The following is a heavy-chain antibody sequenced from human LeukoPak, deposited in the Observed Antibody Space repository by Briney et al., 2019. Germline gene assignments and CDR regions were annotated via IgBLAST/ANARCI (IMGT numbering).Heavy chain of an antibody. Sequence: SETLSLTCTASGASIDTYYWSWVRQPAGKGLEWISRMYTRGRTHYSPSLESRLTMSVDTSKNQFSLKLTSVTAAGTAVYYCANGGNSGSYFEDWGQGTLVTVSS. CDR1: GASIDTYY. CDR2: MYTRGRT. D-gene: IGHD1-26*01. CDR3: ANGGNSGSYFED. J-gene: IGHJ4*02. V-gene: IGHV4-4*07.